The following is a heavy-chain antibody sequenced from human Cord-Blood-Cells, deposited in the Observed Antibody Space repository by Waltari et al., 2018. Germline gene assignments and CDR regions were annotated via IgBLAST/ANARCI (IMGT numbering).Heavy chain of an antibody. CDR2: IYYSGST. J-gene: IGHJ3*02. Sequence: VQLQESGPVLVKPSQTLSLTCTVSGGSISSGGYYWSWIRQHPGKGLEWIGYIYYSGSTYYNPSLKSRVTISVDTSKNQFSLKLSSVTAADTAVYYCARGDSSSWYGAFDIWGQGTMVTVSS. D-gene: IGHD6-13*01. CDR1: GGSISSGGYY. CDR3: ARGDSSSWYGAFDI. V-gene: IGHV4-31*03.